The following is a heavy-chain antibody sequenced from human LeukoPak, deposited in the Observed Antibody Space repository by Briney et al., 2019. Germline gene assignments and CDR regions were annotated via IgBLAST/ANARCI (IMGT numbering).Heavy chain of an antibody. V-gene: IGHV3-20*04. J-gene: IGHJ6*03. D-gene: IGHD4-11*01. CDR2: INWNGGST. Sequence: GGSLRLSCAASGFIFDDYGMRWVRQAPGKGLESVSGINWNGGSTGYADSVKGRFTISRDHAKNSLSLHINSLRAEDKALYYCARARGTTSSHYYYYMDVWGKGTTVTVSS. CDR1: GFIFDDYG. CDR3: ARARGTTSSHYYYYMDV.